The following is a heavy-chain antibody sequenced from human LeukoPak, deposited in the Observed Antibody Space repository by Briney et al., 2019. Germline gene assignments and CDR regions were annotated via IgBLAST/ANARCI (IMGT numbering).Heavy chain of an antibody. J-gene: IGHJ4*02. CDR2: IRQDGGEK. V-gene: IGHV3-7*01. CDR1: GFTFTSYW. Sequence: GGSLRLSCAVSGFTFTSYWMNWVRQAPGKGLEWVASIRQDGGEKYYADSVKGRFTISRDNSKNTLYLQMNSLRAEDTAVYYCAKSPLLQLWSFDYWGQGTLVTVSS. D-gene: IGHD5-18*01. CDR3: AKSPLLQLWSFDY.